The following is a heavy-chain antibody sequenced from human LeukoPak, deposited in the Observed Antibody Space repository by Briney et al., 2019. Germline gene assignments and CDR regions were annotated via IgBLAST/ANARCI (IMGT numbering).Heavy chain of an antibody. CDR2: ISWDGGST. J-gene: IGHJ4*02. D-gene: IGHD6-19*01. CDR3: AKDGDSSGWYFDY. V-gene: IGHV3-43D*03. CDR1: GFTFSSYS. Sequence: PGGSLRLSCAASGFTFSSYSMNWVRQAPGKGLEWVSLISWDGGSTYYADSVKGRFTISRDNSKNSLYLQMNSLRAEDTALYYCAKDGDSSGWYFDYWGQGTLVTVSS.